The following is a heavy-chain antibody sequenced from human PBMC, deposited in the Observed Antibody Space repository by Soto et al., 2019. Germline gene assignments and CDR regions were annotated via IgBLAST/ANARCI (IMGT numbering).Heavy chain of an antibody. V-gene: IGHV4-34*01. CDR1: GGSFSGYY. CDR2: INHSGST. Sequence: QVQLQQWGAGLLKPSETLSLTCAVYGGSFSGYYWSWIRQPPGKGLEWIGEINHSGSTNYNPSLKSRVTISVATSKNQFSLKLSSVTAADTAVYYCARGQPGYSSGWYKGGDAFDIWGQGTMVTVSS. CDR3: ARGQPGYSSGWYKGGDAFDI. J-gene: IGHJ3*02. D-gene: IGHD6-19*01.